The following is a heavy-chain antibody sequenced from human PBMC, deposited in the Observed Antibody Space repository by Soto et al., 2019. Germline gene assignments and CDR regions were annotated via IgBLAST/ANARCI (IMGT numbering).Heavy chain of an antibody. CDR2: IYYSGST. J-gene: IGHJ6*03. D-gene: IGHD1-1*01. CDR3: ARGRDDQGVYYYYMDV. V-gene: IGHV4-59*01. Sequence: QVQLQESGPGLVKPSETLSLTCTVSGGSISSYYWSWIRQPPGKGLEWIGYIYYSGSTNYNPSLKRRVTISVDMSKNQFSLKLSSVTAADTAVYYCARGRDDQGVYYYYMDVWGKGTTVTVSS. CDR1: GGSISSYY.